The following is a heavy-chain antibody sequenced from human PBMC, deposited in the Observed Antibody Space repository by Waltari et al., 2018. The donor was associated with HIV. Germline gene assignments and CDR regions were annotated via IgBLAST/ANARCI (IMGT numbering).Heavy chain of an antibody. V-gene: IGHV4-34*02. D-gene: IGHD3-3*01. Sequence: QVQLQQWGKGLLMPSESLSLTCAVYGGSFSAYYCTWIRQSPGNGLEWIGEIDHSGSTNYNPSLKSRVTISVDASKNQFSLKLTSVTAADTGLYYCARGPHTSIFGVVKYFQPWGQGTLVIVSS. CDR3: ARGPHTSIFGVVKYFQP. CDR2: IDHSGST. J-gene: IGHJ1*01. CDR1: GGSFSAYY.